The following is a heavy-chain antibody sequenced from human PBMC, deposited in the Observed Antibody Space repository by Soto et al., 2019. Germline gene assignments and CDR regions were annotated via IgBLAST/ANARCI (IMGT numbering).Heavy chain of an antibody. Sequence: GGSLRLSCAASGFSFDDYAMHWVRQAPGKGLEWVSGINWNSGTIGYADSVKGRFTISRDNAKNSLYLQMNSLRAEDTALYYCAKGRRYSSGFDPWGQATLVTVSS. CDR2: INWNSGTI. D-gene: IGHD6-19*01. CDR3: AKGRRYSSGFDP. V-gene: IGHV3-9*01. CDR1: GFSFDDYA. J-gene: IGHJ5*02.